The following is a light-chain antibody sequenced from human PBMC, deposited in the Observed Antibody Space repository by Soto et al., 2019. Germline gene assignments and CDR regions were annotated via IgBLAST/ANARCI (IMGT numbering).Light chain of an antibody. Sequence: EIVLTQSPATLSLSPGERATLSCRASQSVSSLLAWYQQKPGQAPRLLIYGASNRATGIPDRFSGSGSGTDFTLTISSLQSEDFAFYYCQQFHYWWTFGQGTKVDIK. J-gene: IGKJ1*01. CDR3: QQFHYWWT. V-gene: IGKV3D-15*01. CDR2: GAS. CDR1: QSVSSL.